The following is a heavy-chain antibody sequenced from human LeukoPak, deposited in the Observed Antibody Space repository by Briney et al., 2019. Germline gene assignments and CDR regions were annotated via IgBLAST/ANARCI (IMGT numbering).Heavy chain of an antibody. D-gene: IGHD2-2*01. Sequence: SGTLSLTCTVSGGSISSHCWTWLRQPPGKGLEWIGYMDHSGSTNYNPSLKSRVTISVDTSKNQFSLKLSSVTAADTAVYYCARSSPSWGYYYGMDVWGQGTKVTVSS. CDR3: ARSSPSWGYYYGMDV. J-gene: IGHJ6*02. V-gene: IGHV4-59*11. CDR2: MDHSGST. CDR1: GGSISSHC.